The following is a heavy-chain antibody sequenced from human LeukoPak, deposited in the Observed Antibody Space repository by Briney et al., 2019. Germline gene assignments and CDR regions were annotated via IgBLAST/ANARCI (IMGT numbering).Heavy chain of an antibody. D-gene: IGHD2-2*01. J-gene: IGHJ4*02. Sequence: GASVKVSCKASGYTFTSYGISWVRQAPGQGLEWMGWVSAYNGNRDFAQNLQGRVTMTTDTSTSTAYMELRSLRSDDTAVYYCARVGGGYCSSLNCFSDYWGQGTLVTVSS. V-gene: IGHV1-18*01. CDR1: GYTFTSYG. CDR3: ARVGGGYCSSLNCFSDY. CDR2: VSAYNGNR.